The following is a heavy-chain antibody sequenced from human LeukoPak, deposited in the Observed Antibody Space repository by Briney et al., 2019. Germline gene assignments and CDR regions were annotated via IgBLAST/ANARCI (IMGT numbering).Heavy chain of an antibody. CDR1: GGSISSYY. Sequence: KPSETLSLTCTVSGGSISSYYWSWIRQPPGKGLEWIGYIYYSGSTNYNPSLKSRVTISVDTSKNQFSLKLSSVTAADTAVYYCARDRVVPAAMGEDAFDIWGQGTMVTVSS. CDR3: ARDRVVPAAMGEDAFDI. CDR2: IYYSGST. J-gene: IGHJ3*02. V-gene: IGHV4-59*12. D-gene: IGHD2-2*01.